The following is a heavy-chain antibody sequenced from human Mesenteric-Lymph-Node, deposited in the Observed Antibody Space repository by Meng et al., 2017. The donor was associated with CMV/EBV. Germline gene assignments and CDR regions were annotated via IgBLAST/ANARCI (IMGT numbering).Heavy chain of an antibody. CDR3: AIDTSGYYHFHY. CDR1: GGSFSGYY. Sequence: FAVYGGSFSGYYWSWIRQPPGKGLEWIGEIDHSGSTNYNPSLKSRVTISVDTSKNQFSLKLSSVTAADTALYYCAIDTSGYYHFHYWGQGTLVTVSS. V-gene: IGHV4-34*01. CDR2: IDHSGST. J-gene: IGHJ4*02. D-gene: IGHD3-22*01.